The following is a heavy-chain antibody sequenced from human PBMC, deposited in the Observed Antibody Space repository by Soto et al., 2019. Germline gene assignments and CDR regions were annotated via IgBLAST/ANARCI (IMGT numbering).Heavy chain of an antibody. Sequence: SETLSLPCTVYGGSFSGYYWSWIRQPPGKGLEWIGEIDHSGSTNYHPSLKSRVTVSLDTSKNQFSLKMPSVTAADTAVYNCARHLGNVYYYFGYWGQGTVETV. CDR1: GGSFSGYY. V-gene: IGHV4-34*01. D-gene: IGHD3-3*02. CDR2: IDHSGST. J-gene: IGHJ4*02. CDR3: ARHLGNVYYYFGY.